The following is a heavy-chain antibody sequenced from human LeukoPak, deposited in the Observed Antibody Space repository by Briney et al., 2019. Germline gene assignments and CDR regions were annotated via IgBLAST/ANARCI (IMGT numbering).Heavy chain of an antibody. J-gene: IGHJ4*02. D-gene: IGHD4-17*01. Sequence: GGSLRLSCAASGFTVSSSYMSWVRQAPGKGLEWVSIIYTGGSIYYADSVKGRFTISRDNSKNTLYLQMNSLRAEDTAVYYCAKDRPTPYFDYWGQGTLVAVSS. CDR3: AKDRPTPYFDY. V-gene: IGHV3-53*05. CDR2: IYTGGSI. CDR1: GFTVSSSY.